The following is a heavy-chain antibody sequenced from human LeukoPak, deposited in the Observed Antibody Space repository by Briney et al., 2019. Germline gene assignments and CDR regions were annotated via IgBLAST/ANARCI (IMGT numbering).Heavy chain of an antibody. CDR1: GGSFSGYY. V-gene: IGHV4-34*01. Sequence: SETLSLTCAVYGGSFSGYYWSWIRQPPGKGLEWIGEINHSGSTNYNPSLKSRVTISVDTSKNQFSLKLSSVTAADTAVYYCARGQPLLRFLEWQTHYGMGVWGQGTTVTVSS. J-gene: IGHJ6*02. D-gene: IGHD3-3*01. CDR2: INHSGST. CDR3: ARGQPLLRFLEWQTHYGMGV.